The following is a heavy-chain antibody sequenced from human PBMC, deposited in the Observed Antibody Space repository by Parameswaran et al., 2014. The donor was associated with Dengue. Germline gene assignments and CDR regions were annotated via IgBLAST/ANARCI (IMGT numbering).Heavy chain of an antibody. CDR3: ARGGRAAAGNRPDY. J-gene: IGHJ4*02. V-gene: IGHV1-8*01. D-gene: IGHD6-13*01. Sequence: WVRQAPGQGLEWMGWMNPNSGNTGYAQKFQGRVTMTRNTSISTAYMELSSLRSEDTAVYYCARGGRAAAGNRPDYWGQGTLVTVSS. CDR2: MNPNSGNT.